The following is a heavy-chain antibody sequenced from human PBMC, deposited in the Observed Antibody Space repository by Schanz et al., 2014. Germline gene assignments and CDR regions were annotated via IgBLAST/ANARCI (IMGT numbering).Heavy chain of an antibody. CDR1: AAFISRYY. V-gene: IGHV4-59*01. CDR3: ARGLVRGVMFDL. J-gene: IGHJ5*02. CDR2: IYYSGST. Sequence: QVQLQESGPGLVKPSETLSLTCTVSAAFISRYYWSWIRQPPGKGLEWIGYIYYSGSTNYKPSLKSRVTISVDTSKNQISLKLSSVTAADTAVDYCARGLVRGVMFDLWGQGTLVTVS. D-gene: IGHD3-10*01.